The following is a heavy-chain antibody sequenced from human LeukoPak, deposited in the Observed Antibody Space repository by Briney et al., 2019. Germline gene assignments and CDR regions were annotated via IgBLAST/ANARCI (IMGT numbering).Heavy chain of an antibody. V-gene: IGHV1-69*04. D-gene: IGHD6-13*01. J-gene: IGHJ4*02. CDR3: AREGYSSSWYDY. Sequence: SVKVSCKASGGTFSSYAISWVRQAPGQGLEWMGRIIPILGIANYAQKFQGRVTITADKSTSTAYMELSSLRSEDTAVYYCAREGYSSSWYDYWGQGTLVTVSS. CDR1: GGTFSSYA. CDR2: IIPILGIA.